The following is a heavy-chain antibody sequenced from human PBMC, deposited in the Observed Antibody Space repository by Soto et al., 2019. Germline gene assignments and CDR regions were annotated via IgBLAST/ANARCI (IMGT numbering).Heavy chain of an antibody. V-gene: IGHV1-18*01. J-gene: IGHJ4*02. Sequence: GASVKVSCKASGYTFTSYGISWVRQAPGQGLEWMGWISAYNGNTNYAQKLQGRVTMTTDTSTSTAYMELRSLRSDDTAVYYCASSYCSSTSCYLILDYWGQGTLVTVSS. CDR1: GYTFTSYG. CDR3: ASSYCSSTSCYLILDY. D-gene: IGHD2-2*01. CDR2: ISAYNGNT.